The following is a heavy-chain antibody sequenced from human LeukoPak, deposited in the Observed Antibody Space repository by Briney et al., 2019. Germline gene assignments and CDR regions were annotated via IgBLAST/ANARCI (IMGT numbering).Heavy chain of an antibody. CDR1: GLTFSSYA. CDR3: AKAKTQATLLPGNY. CDR2: ISGSGDST. D-gene: IGHD2-15*01. J-gene: IGHJ4*02. Sequence: GGSLDLSCAASGLTFSSYAGNGFRQPPGKGLEWVSSISGSGDSTYYADSVKGRFTISRDNSKNTLYLQMNILRAEDTAVYYCAKAKTQATLLPGNYWGQGTRVTVSS. V-gene: IGHV3-23*01.